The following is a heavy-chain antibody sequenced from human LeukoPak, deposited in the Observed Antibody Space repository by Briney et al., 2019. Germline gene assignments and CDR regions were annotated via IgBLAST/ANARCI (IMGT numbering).Heavy chain of an antibody. D-gene: IGHD6-19*01. J-gene: IGHJ4*02. CDR2: ISSSSSYI. V-gene: IGHV3-21*05. CDR1: GFTFSSFG. CDR3: ARGGVYSSGWYVDY. Sequence: GGSLRLSCAASGFTFSSFGMNWVRQAPGKGLEWVSYISSSSSYIYYADSVKGRFTISRDNAKNSLYLQMNSLRAEDTAVYYCARGGVYSSGWYVDYWGQGTLVTVSS.